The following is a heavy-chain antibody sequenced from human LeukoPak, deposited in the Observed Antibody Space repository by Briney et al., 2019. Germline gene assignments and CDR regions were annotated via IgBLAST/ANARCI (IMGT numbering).Heavy chain of an antibody. V-gene: IGHV1-69*01. J-gene: IGHJ3*02. D-gene: IGHD1-26*01. CDR1: GGTFSSYA. CDR2: IIPIFGTA. Sequence: PRASVKVFCKASGGTFSSYAISWVRQAPGQGLEWMGGIIPIFGTANYAQKFQGRVTITADESTSTAYMELSSLRSKDTAVYYCARAGIVGATRGGAFDIWGQGTMVTVSS. CDR3: ARAGIVGATRGGAFDI.